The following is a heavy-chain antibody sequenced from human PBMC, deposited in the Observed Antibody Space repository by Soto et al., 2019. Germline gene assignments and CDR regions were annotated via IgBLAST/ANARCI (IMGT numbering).Heavy chain of an antibody. J-gene: IGHJ4*02. CDR1: GLPFNNYW. CDR2: IRPDGKEQ. V-gene: IGHV3-7*05. Sequence: VQLVESGGDLVQPGGSLRLSCAASGLPFNNYWMSWVRQAPGKGLEGVANIRPDGKEQHYVDSVKGRFIFSRDNARSSVSLQMNNLRVDDTAVYYCVTSRGYSYEYWGQGTLVTVSS. D-gene: IGHD5-18*01. CDR3: VTSRGYSYEY.